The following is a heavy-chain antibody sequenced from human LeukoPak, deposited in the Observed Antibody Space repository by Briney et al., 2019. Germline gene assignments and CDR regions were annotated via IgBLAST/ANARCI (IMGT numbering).Heavy chain of an antibody. J-gene: IGHJ5*02. CDR1: GASISSYY. CDR2: IYYTGST. V-gene: IGHV4-59*01. Sequence: SETLSLTCTVSGASISSYYWSWVRQPPGKGLEWIGSIYYTGSTNYNPSLKSRVTISTATSKTHFSLMLRSVTAADTAVYYCARHYSSSPGNWFDPWGQGTLVTVSS. CDR3: ARHYSSSPGNWFDP. D-gene: IGHD6-6*01.